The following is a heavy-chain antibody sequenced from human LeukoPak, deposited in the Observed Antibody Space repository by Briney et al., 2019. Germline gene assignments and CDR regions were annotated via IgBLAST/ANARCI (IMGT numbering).Heavy chain of an antibody. J-gene: IGHJ4*02. D-gene: IGHD3-3*01. V-gene: IGHV4-39*01. CDR2: IYYSGST. CDR1: GGSISSSSYY. Sequence: SETLFLTCTVSGGSISSSSYYWGWIRQPPGKGLEWIGSIYYSGSTYYNPSLKSRVTISVDTSKNQFSLKLSSVTAADTAVYYCARGSVAWLPDYWGQGTLVTVSS. CDR3: ARGSVAWLPDY.